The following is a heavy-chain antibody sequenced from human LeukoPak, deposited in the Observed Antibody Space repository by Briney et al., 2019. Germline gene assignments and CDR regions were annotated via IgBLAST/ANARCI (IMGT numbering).Heavy chain of an antibody. J-gene: IGHJ4*02. V-gene: IGHV3-48*01. CDR1: GFTFSSYS. CDR2: ISSSSSTI. D-gene: IGHD1-7*01. CDR3: ARDLPITGTTDEFDY. Sequence: SGGSLRLSCAASGFTFSSYSMNWVRQAPGKGLEWVSYISSSSSTIYYADSVKGRFTISRDNAKNSLYLQMNSLRAEDTAVYYCARDLPITGTTDEFDYWGQGTLVTVSS.